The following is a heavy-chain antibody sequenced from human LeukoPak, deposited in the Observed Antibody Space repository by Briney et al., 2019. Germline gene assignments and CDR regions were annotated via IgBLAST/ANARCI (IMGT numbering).Heavy chain of an antibody. CDR3: ARGIVGALDAFDI. CDR1: GLAFSNAW. J-gene: IGHJ3*02. CDR2: IYSGGST. D-gene: IGHD1-26*01. V-gene: IGHV3-66*01. Sequence: GGSLRLSCAASGLAFSNAWMSWVRQAPGKGLEWVSVIYSGGSTYYADSVKGRFTISRDNSKNTLYLQMNSLRAEDTAVYYCARGIVGALDAFDIWGQGTMVTVSS.